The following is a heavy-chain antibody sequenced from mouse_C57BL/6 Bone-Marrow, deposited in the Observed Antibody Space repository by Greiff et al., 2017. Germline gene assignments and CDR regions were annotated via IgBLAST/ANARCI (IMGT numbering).Heavy chain of an antibody. V-gene: IGHV1-55*01. CDR2: IYPGSGST. J-gene: IGHJ1*03. CDR3: ARKRRYGSSYDWYFDV. Sequence: QVQLQQPGAELVKPGASVKMSCKASGYTFTSYWITWVKQRPGQGLEWIGDIYPGSGSTNYNEKFKSKATLTVDTSSSTAYMQLSSLTSEDSAVYYCARKRRYGSSYDWYFDVWGTGTTVTVSS. D-gene: IGHD1-1*01. CDR1: GYTFTSYW.